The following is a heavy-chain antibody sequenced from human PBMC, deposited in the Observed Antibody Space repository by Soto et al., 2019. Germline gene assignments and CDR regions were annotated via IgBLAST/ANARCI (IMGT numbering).Heavy chain of an antibody. CDR3: ARDGGIGGWYFDL. Sequence: QVQLVESGGGLVKPGGPLRLSCAVSGFTFSDYYMSWIRQAPGKGLEWFSYISSSDTIYYADSVKGRFTISRDNAKNSLYLQMNSLRAEDTAVYYCARDGGIGGWYFDLWGRGTLVTVSS. CDR2: ISSSDTI. D-gene: IGHD6-13*01. CDR1: GFTFSDYY. V-gene: IGHV3-11*01. J-gene: IGHJ2*01.